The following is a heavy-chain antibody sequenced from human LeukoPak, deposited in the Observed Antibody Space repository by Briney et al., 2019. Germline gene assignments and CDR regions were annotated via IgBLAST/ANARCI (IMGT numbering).Heavy chain of an antibody. CDR2: INSDGSWT. V-gene: IGHV3-74*01. J-gene: IGHJ4*02. CDR3: VSFYEAY. Sequence: GGSLRLSCVASGNYWMHWVRQAPGKGLVWVSHINSDGSWTSYADSVKGRFTISKDNAKNTVYLQMNSLRAEDTAVYYCVSFYEAYWGRGTLVTVSS. D-gene: IGHD2/OR15-2a*01. CDR1: GNYW.